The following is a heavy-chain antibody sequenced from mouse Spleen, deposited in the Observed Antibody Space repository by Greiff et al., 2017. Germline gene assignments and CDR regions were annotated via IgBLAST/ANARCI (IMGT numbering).Heavy chain of an antibody. J-gene: IGHJ4*01. CDR1: GYSITSGYY. D-gene: IGHD2-2*01. Sequence: DVQLQESGPGLVKPSQSLSLTCSVTGYSITSGYYWNWIRQFPGNKLEWMGYISYDGSNNYNPSLKNRISITRDTSKNQFFLKLNSVTTEDTATYYCARDRGYDWAYAMDYWGQGTSVTVSS. CDR2: ISYDGSN. CDR3: ARDRGYDWAYAMDY. V-gene: IGHV3-6*01.